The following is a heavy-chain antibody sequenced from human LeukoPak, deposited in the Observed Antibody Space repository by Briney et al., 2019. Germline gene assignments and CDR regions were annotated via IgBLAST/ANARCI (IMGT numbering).Heavy chain of an antibody. J-gene: IGHJ4*02. CDR3: ARNTGHGDYAFDY. D-gene: IGHD4-17*01. CDR1: GYTFTDYL. CDR2: IIPIFGTA. V-gene: IGHV1-69*13. Sequence: ASVKVSCKASGYTFTDYLISWVRQAPGQGLEWMGGIIPIFGTANYAQKFQGRVTITADESTSTAYMELSSLRSEDTAVYYCARNTGHGDYAFDYWGQGTLVTVSS.